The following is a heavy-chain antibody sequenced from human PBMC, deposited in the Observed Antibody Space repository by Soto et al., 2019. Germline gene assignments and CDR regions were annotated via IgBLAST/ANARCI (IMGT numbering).Heavy chain of an antibody. CDR2: IIPIFGTA. V-gene: IGHV1-69*01. Sequence: QVQLVQSGAEVRKPGSSVKVSCKASGGTFSRHAISWVRQAPGQGLEWMGGIIPIFGTANHAQKFQGRVTINADECTSTVYMELRSLRSEDTAIYYCARGWGYDSTDYYYAYWGQGTLVIVSS. J-gene: IGHJ4*02. CDR3: ARGWGYDSTDYYYAY. D-gene: IGHD3-22*01. CDR1: GGTFSRHA.